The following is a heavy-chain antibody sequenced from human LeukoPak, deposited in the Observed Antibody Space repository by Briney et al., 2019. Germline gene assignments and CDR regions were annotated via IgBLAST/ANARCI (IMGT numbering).Heavy chain of an antibody. CDR2: IYYSGST. Sequence: SETLSLTCTVSGGSISSYYWSWIRQPPGKGLEWIGYIYYSGSTNYNPSLKSRVTISVDTSKNQFSLELSSVTAADTAVYYCARDRGSIAAAASGAFDIWGQGTMVTVSS. CDR3: ARDRGSIAAAASGAFDI. CDR1: GGSISSYY. D-gene: IGHD6-13*01. J-gene: IGHJ3*02. V-gene: IGHV4-59*01.